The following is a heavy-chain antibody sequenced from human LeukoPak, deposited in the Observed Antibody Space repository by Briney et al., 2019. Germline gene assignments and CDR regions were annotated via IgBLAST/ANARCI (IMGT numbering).Heavy chain of an antibody. V-gene: IGHV1-3*03. J-gene: IGHJ4*02. CDR1: GYTFTNHD. CDR3: TLYNY. Sequence: AASVKASCKASGYTFTNHDMHWVRQAPGQRLEWMGWINPGNGITKYSQEFQDRVTITRDTSASTVYMELSSLTSEDMAIYYCTLYNYWGQGTLVTVSS. CDR2: INPGNGIT. D-gene: IGHD2-2*02.